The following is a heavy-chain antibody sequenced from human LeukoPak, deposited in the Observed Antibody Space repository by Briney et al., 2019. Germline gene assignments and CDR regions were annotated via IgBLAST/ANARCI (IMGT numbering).Heavy chain of an antibody. CDR2: ISYSGDT. D-gene: IGHD2-2*01. J-gene: IGHJ3*02. Sequence: SETLSLTCTVSGDSISPYYWSWIRHPPGKGLEWIGYISYSGDTNYNPSLKSRVTMSVDTSKNQLSLKLSSVTAADTAVYYCAASGQDIVVVPALWAFDIWGQGTMVTVSS. CDR3: AASGQDIVVVPALWAFDI. V-gene: IGHV4-59*01. CDR1: GDSISPYY.